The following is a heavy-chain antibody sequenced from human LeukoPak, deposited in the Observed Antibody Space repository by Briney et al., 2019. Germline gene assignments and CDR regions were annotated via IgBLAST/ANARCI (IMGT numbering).Heavy chain of an antibody. V-gene: IGHV5-51*01. D-gene: IGHD2-2*01. J-gene: IGHJ5*02. CDR2: IYPGDSDT. Sequence: GESLKISCKGSGYSFTSYWIGWVRQMPGKGLEWMGIIYPGDSDTRYSPSFQGQVTISADKSISTAYLQWSSLKASDTAMYYCARQGLPAAMRNWFDPWGQETLVTVSP. CDR3: ARQGLPAAMRNWFDP. CDR1: GYSFTSYW.